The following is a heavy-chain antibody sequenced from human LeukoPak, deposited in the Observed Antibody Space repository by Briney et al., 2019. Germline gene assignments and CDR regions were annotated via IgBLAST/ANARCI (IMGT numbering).Heavy chain of an antibody. V-gene: IGHV3-7*03. CDR1: GFALSSHW. CDR2: VNRDGSET. J-gene: IGHJ6*02. Sequence: GGSLRLFCAASGFALSSHWMTWVRQVPGRGPEWVANVNRDGSETYYLDSVKGRFTISKDNAKNSLYLQMNSLRAEDTALYHCARNNGMDVWGQGTTVIVSS. CDR3: ARNNGMDV.